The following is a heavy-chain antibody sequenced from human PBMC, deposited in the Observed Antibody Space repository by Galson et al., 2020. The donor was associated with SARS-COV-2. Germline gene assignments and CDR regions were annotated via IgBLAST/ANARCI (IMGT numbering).Heavy chain of an antibody. CDR1: GATFSDYG. CDR3: ARHVGYCSISECFLNWFDP. D-gene: IGHD6-19*01. CDR2: ISSRSTSI. V-gene: IGHV3-48*04. J-gene: IGHJ5*02. Sequence: GESLKISCAASGATFSDYGMNRVRQAPGEGLEWVSYISSRSTSIFYADSVNGRFTISRDNAKNSLLLQMNSLRAEDTAVYYCARHVGYCSISECFLNWFDPWGQGTQVTVSS.